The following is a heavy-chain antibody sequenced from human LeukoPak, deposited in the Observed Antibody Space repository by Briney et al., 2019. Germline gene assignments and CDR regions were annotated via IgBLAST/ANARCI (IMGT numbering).Heavy chain of an antibody. CDR3: AKYYYDSRTSLILHYFDY. CDR1: GFTFSSYA. J-gene: IGHJ4*02. D-gene: IGHD3-22*01. V-gene: IGHV3-23*01. CDR2: ISGSGGST. Sequence: SGGSLRLSCAASGFTFSSYAMSWVRQAPGKELEWVSAISGSGGSTYYADSVKGRFTISRDNSKNTLYLQMNSLRAEDTAVYYCAKYYYDSRTSLILHYFDYWGQGTLVTVSS.